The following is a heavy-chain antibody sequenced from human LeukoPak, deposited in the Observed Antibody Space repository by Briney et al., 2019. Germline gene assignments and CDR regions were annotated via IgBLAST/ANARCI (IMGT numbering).Heavy chain of an antibody. V-gene: IGHV4-59*01. Sequence: PSETRSLTCTVSGGSISSYYRSWIRQPPGKGLEWIGYIYYSGSTNYNPSLKSRVTISVDTSKNQFSLKLSSVTAADTAVYYCARVHESIDYWGQGTLVTVSS. CDR2: IYYSGST. J-gene: IGHJ4*02. CDR3: ARVHESIDY. CDR1: GGSISSYY. D-gene: IGHD6-6*01.